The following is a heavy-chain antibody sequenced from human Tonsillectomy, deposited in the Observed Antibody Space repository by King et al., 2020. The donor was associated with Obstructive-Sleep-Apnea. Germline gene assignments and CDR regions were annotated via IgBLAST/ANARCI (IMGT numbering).Heavy chain of an antibody. CDR1: GGSISGSFYY. V-gene: IGHV4-31*03. CDR3: AREAIRLGEFRY. CDR2: IYHSGTT. Sequence: VQLVESGPGLVRPSQPLSLPCSVSGGSISGSFYYWTWIRQQPGKGLEWIGCIYHSGTTYYNASLKSRVIISVDTSKNQFSLKLSSVTAADTAVYYCAREAIRLGEFRYWGQGTLVTVSS. J-gene: IGHJ4*02. D-gene: IGHD3-16*01.